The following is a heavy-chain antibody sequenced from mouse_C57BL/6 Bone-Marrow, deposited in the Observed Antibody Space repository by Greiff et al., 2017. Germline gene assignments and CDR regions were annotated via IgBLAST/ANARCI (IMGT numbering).Heavy chain of an antibody. CDR1: GFTFSDYY. J-gene: IGHJ3*01. Sequence: EVQGVESGGGLVQPGGSLKLSCAASGFTFSDYYMYWVRQTPEKRLEWVAYISNGGGSTYYPDTVKGRFTISRDNAKNTLYLQMSRLKSEDTAMYYCERSRQVRLPLFAYWGQGTLVTVSA. D-gene: IGHD3-2*02. CDR3: ERSRQVRLPLFAY. CDR2: ISNGGGST. V-gene: IGHV5-12*01.